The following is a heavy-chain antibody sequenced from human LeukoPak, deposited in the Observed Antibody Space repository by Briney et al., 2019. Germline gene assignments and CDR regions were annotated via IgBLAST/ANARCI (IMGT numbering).Heavy chain of an antibody. CDR3: ARTYFDY. V-gene: IGHV3-21*01. Sequence: GGXLRLSCAASGFTFSSYSMNWVRQAPGKGLEWVSSISSSSSYKYYADSVKGRFTISRDNAKNSLYLQMNSLRAEDTAVYYCARTYFDYWGQGTLVTVSS. J-gene: IGHJ4*02. CDR1: GFTFSSYS. CDR2: ISSSSSYK.